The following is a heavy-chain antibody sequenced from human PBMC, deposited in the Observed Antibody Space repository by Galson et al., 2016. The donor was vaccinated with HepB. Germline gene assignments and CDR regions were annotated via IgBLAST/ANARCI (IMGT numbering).Heavy chain of an antibody. D-gene: IGHD5-18*01. CDR2: IMPMSAAP. CDR1: GGTFTTYA. Sequence: SVKVSCKASGGTFTTYAITWVRQAPGQGLEWMGGIMPMSAAPHYAKKFQGSVTFTADDSTSTAYMELRSLRPADTAVYYCATTPLNTALVPRFESWGQGTLVTVSS. V-gene: IGHV1-69*13. J-gene: IGHJ4*02. CDR3: ATTPLNTALVPRFES.